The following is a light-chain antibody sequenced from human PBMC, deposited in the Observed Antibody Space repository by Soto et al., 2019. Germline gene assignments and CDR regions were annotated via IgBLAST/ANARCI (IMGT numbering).Light chain of an antibody. CDR2: KAS. Sequence: DIQITQSPSTLPASVGDRVTITCRANQSVSTWLAWYQQKPGKAPNLLIYKASRLETGVPSRFSGSGSGTEFTLTISFLKPDDFATYYCQQYNSYWTFGQGTKVDIK. CDR1: QSVSTW. J-gene: IGKJ1*01. V-gene: IGKV1-5*03. CDR3: QQYNSYWT.